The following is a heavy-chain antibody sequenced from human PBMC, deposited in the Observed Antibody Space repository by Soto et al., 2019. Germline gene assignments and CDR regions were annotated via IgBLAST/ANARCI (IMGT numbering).Heavy chain of an antibody. V-gene: IGHV4-4*02. CDR3: ARSYMVRGVANWFDP. CDR1: GGSISSSNW. D-gene: IGHD3-10*01. Sequence: QVQLQESGPGLVKPSGTLSLTCAVSGGSISSSNWWSWVRQPPGKGLEWIGEIYHSGSTNYNPSLKSGVTISVDKSKNQFSLKLSSVTAADTAVYYCARSYMVRGVANWFDPWGQGTLVTVSS. CDR2: IYHSGST. J-gene: IGHJ5*02.